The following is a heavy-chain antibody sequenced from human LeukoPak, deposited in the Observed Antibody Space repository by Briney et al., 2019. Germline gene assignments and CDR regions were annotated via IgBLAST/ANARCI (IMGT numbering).Heavy chain of an antibody. CDR1: GFTFSSYA. J-gene: IGHJ4*02. D-gene: IGHD4-23*01. CDR3: AKGTYCGGNSGGFDY. Sequence: PGGSLRLSCAASGFTFSSYAMSWVRQAPGKGLEWVSAISGSGGSTYYADSVRGRFTISRDNSKNTLYLQMNSLRAEDTAVYYCAKGTYCGGNSGGFDYWGQGTLVTVSS. V-gene: IGHV3-23*01. CDR2: ISGSGGST.